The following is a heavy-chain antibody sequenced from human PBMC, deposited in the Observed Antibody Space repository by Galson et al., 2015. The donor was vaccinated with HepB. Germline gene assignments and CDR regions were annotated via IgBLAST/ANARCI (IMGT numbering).Heavy chain of an antibody. CDR1: GYTFTGYY. J-gene: IGHJ6*03. CDR2: INPNSGGT. CDR3: ARDGGAARCYYYMDV. Sequence: SVKVSCKASGYTFTGYYMHWVRQAPGQGLEWMGWINPNSGGTNYAQKFQGRVTMTRDTSISTAYMELSRLRSDDTAVYYCARDGGAARCYYYMDVWGKGTTVTVSS. V-gene: IGHV1-2*02. D-gene: IGHD6-6*01.